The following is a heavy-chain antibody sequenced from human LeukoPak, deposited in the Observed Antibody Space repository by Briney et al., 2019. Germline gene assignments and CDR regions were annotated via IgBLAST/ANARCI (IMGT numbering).Heavy chain of an antibody. J-gene: IGHJ4*02. CDR2: IRSRANTCAT. V-gene: IGHV3-73*01. Sequence: PGGSLRLSCAASGFTFSGSAIHWVRQAPGKGLEWVGRIRSRANTCATAHAASVKGRFTTSRDDSKNTAYLQMNSLKTEGTALYYCTRPDDYGDYWGQGTLVTVSS. CDR1: GFTFSGSA. CDR3: TRPDDYGDY.